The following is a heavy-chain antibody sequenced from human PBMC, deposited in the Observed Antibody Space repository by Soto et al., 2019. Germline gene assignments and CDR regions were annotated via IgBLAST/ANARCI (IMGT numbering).Heavy chain of an antibody. Sequence: EVQLVESGGGLVKPWGSLRLSCTCTFNSYSLNWVRQAPGKGLEWVSSISSGRAYIKYADSVKGRFTSSRDNANNLLYLQMRSLRVDDTAVYYCTRDAGGSYDNWFHHWGQGPLVTVSS. CDR2: ISSGRAYI. CDR1: TFNSYS. CDR3: TRDAGGSYDNWFHH. J-gene: IGHJ5*02. D-gene: IGHD1-26*01. V-gene: IGHV3-21*06.